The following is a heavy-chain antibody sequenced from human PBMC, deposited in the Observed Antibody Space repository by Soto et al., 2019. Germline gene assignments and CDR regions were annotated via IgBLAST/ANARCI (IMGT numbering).Heavy chain of an antibody. D-gene: IGHD2-15*01. J-gene: IGHJ3*02. CDR2: IIPMIGAT. CDR3: ARYWSAGTLYGAFDI. Sequence: GASVKVSCKASRGTFSDYTMSWLRQAPGRGLEWMGGIIPMIGATNNAQKLKGRLTITADKSTGTVYMELDSLRSDDTAVYYCARYWSAGTLYGAFDIWGQGTEVTVSS. V-gene: IGHV1-69*06. CDR1: RGTFSDYT.